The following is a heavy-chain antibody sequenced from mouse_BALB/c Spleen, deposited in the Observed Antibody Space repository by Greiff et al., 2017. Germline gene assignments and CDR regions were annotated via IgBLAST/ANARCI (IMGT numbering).Heavy chain of an antibody. CDR1: GYAFSSYW. V-gene: IGHV1-80*01. CDR2: IYPGDGDT. D-gene: IGHD1-2*01. J-gene: IGHJ2*01. Sequence: QVQLQQSGAELVRPGSSVKISCKASGYAFSSYWMNWVKQRPGQGLEWIGQIYPGDGDTNYNGKFKGKATLTADKSSSTAYIQHSLTSEDSAVYFCARPSLLRSSFDYWGQGTTRTVSS. CDR3: ARPSLLRSSFDY.